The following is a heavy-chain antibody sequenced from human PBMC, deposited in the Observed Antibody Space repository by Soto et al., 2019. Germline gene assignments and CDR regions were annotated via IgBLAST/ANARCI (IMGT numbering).Heavy chain of an antibody. D-gene: IGHD1-1*01. Sequence: HPGGSLRLSCAASGFTFSSYAMSWVRQAPGKGLEWVSAISGSAGSTYYADSVKGRFTISRDNSRNTLYLQMNSLRAEDTAVYYCAKVGGTIADFFYYYMDVWGKGTTVTVSS. J-gene: IGHJ6*03. CDR2: ISGSAGST. CDR3: AKVGGTIADFFYYYMDV. V-gene: IGHV3-23*01. CDR1: GFTFSSYA.